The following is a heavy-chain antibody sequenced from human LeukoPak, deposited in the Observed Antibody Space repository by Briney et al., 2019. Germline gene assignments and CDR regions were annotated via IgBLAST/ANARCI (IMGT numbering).Heavy chain of an antibody. CDR1: GFTFSSYA. CDR3: ARDPSTGIAAAGDYYYYGMDV. J-gene: IGHJ6*02. V-gene: IGHV3-30*04. Sequence: GGSLRLSCAASGFTFSSYAMHWARQAPGKGLEWVAVISYDGSNKYYADSVKGRFTISRDNSKNTLYLQMNSLRAEDTAMYYCARDPSTGIAAAGDYYYYGMDVWGQGTTVTVSS. D-gene: IGHD6-13*01. CDR2: ISYDGSNK.